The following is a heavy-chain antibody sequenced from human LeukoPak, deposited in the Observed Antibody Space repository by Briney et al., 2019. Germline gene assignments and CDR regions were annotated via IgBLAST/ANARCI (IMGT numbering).Heavy chain of an antibody. CDR1: GFTFSSYA. CDR2: ISGSGGST. Sequence: GGSLRLSCAASGFTFSSYAMSWVRQAPGKGLEWVSAISGSGGSTYYADSVKGRFTISRDNSKNTLYLQMNSLRAEDTAVYYCAKAQLRYFDWLLDYFDYWGQGTLVTVSS. CDR3: AKAQLRYFDWLLDYFDY. D-gene: IGHD3-9*01. J-gene: IGHJ4*02. V-gene: IGHV3-23*01.